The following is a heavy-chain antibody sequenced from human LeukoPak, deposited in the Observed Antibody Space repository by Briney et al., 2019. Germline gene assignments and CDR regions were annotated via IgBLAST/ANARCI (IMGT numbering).Heavy chain of an antibody. Sequence: PGGSLRLSCAASRVTFSNYWMHWVRQAPGKGLVWVSRINSVGSITSYADSVRGRFPISRDNARNTLYLQMNSLRAEDTAVYYCASHGDYDAFDIWGQGTMVTVSS. V-gene: IGHV3-74*01. D-gene: IGHD4-17*01. CDR3: ASHGDYDAFDI. CDR2: INSVGSIT. CDR1: RVTFSNYW. J-gene: IGHJ3*02.